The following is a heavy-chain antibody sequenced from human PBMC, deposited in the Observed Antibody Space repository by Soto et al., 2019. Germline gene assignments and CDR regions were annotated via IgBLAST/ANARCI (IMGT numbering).Heavy chain of an antibody. CDR1: GGSFSGYY. D-gene: IGHD3-10*01. CDR3: AREPKGAYGSGSYYRYGMDV. V-gene: IGHV4-34*01. Sequence: SETLSLTCAVYGGSFSGYYWSWIRQPPGKGLEWIGEINHSGSTNYNPSLKSRVTISVDTSKNQFSLKLSSVTAADTAVYYCAREPKGAYGSGSYYRYGMDVCGQGTTVTVSS. CDR2: INHSGST. J-gene: IGHJ6*02.